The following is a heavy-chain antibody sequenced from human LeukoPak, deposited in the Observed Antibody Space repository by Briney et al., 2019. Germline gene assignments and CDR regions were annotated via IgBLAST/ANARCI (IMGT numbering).Heavy chain of an antibody. CDR1: GGSISSYY. Sequence: SSETLSLTCTVSGGSISSYYWSWIRQPPGKGLEWIGYIYYSGSTNYNPSLKSRVTISVDTSKNQFSLKLSSVTAADTAVYYCARHRDITILGVVGHAFDIWGQGTMVTVSS. CDR2: IYYSGST. J-gene: IGHJ3*02. V-gene: IGHV4-59*08. CDR3: ARHRDITILGVVGHAFDI. D-gene: IGHD3-3*01.